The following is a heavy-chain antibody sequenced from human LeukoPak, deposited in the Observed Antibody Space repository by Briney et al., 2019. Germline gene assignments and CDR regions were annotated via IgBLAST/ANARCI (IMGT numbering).Heavy chain of an antibody. Sequence: KPSETLSLTCTVSGGSINNYFWSWIRQPPGKGLEWIGYIYYSGSTNYNPSLKSRVTMSVDTSKNQFSLKLSSVTAADTALYYCARGGRYFDYWGQGTLVTVSS. CDR1: GGSINNYF. V-gene: IGHV4-59*01. D-gene: IGHD3-16*01. J-gene: IGHJ4*02. CDR2: IYYSGST. CDR3: ARGGRYFDY.